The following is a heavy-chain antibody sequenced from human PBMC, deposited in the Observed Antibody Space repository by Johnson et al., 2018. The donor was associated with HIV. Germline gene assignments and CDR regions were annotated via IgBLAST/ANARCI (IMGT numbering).Heavy chain of an antibody. CDR1: GFTVSSNY. V-gene: IGHV3-66*03. Sequence: VQLVESGGGLIQPGGSLRLSCAASGFTVSSNYMSWVRQAPAKGLEWVSVISSGDRAFYADSVKGRFTISRDNSKNTLYLQMNSLRAEDTAVYYCARDYQWLVQDDAFDIWGQGTMVTVSS. J-gene: IGHJ3*02. CDR2: ISSGDRA. CDR3: ARDYQWLVQDDAFDI. D-gene: IGHD6-19*01.